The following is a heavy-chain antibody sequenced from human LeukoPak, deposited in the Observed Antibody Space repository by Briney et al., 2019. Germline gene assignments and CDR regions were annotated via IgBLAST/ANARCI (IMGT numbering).Heavy chain of an antibody. Sequence: ASVKVSCKASGYTFTGYYMHWVRQAPGQGLEWMGWINPNSGGTNYAQKFQGRVTMTRDTSISTAYMELSRLRSDDTAVYYCARERGPITMIVVTPDDAFDIWGQGTMVTVSS. V-gene: IGHV1-2*02. CDR2: INPNSGGT. CDR3: ARERGPITMIVVTPDDAFDI. J-gene: IGHJ3*02. CDR1: GYTFTGYY. D-gene: IGHD3-22*01.